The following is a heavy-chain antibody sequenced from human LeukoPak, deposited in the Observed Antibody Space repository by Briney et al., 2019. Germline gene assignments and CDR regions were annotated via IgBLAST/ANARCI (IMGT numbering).Heavy chain of an antibody. Sequence: SSETLSLTCTVSGGSISSYYWSWIRQPAGKGLEWIGRVYTSGTTNYNPSLKSRVTMSVDTSKKQFSLKLRSVTAADTAVYYCARDLFGESIDYWGQGTLVTVSS. D-gene: IGHD3-10*02. V-gene: IGHV4-4*07. CDR3: ARDLFGESIDY. CDR1: GGSISSYY. J-gene: IGHJ4*02. CDR2: VYTSGTT.